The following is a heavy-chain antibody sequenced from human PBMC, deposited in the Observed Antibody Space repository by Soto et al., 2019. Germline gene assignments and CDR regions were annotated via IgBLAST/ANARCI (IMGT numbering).Heavy chain of an antibody. Sequence: QVQLVQSGAEVKKPGSSVKVSCKASGGTFSSYAISWVRQAPGQGLEWMGGIIPIFGTANYAQKFQGRVTITADESTSTAYMELSSLRSEDTAVYYCARPRGPYDSSGYSRMDVWGQGTTVTVSS. V-gene: IGHV1-69*01. D-gene: IGHD3-22*01. CDR3: ARPRGPYDSSGYSRMDV. J-gene: IGHJ6*02. CDR1: GGTFSSYA. CDR2: IIPIFGTA.